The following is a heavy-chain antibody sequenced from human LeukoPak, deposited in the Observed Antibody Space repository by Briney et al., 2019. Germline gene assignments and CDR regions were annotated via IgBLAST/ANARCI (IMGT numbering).Heavy chain of an antibody. CDR3: AKCSTSAYTTGWCNWIDP. J-gene: IGHJ5*02. CDR2: TVSRGTT. CDR1: GFTFTSDA. V-gene: IGHV3-23*01. D-gene: IGHD6-19*01. Sequence: GGSLRLSCVASGFTFTSDAMNWARQAPGKGLEWVSSTVSRGTTQYADSVKGRFTVSRDTSKNTLYLQMNSLRVDDTAVYYCAKCSTSAYTTGWCNWIDPWGQGTLVTVSS.